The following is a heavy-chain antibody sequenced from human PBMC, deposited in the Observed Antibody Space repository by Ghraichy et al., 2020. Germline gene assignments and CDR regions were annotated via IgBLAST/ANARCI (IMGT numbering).Heavy chain of an antibody. Sequence: SENLSLTCAVYGGSFSGYYWSWIRQPPGKGLEWIGEINHSGSTNYNPSLKSRVTISVDTSKNQFSLKLSSVTAADTAVYYCARRRYSSGWYYFDYWGQGTLVTVSS. CDR1: GGSFSGYY. CDR2: INHSGST. D-gene: IGHD6-19*01. V-gene: IGHV4-34*01. CDR3: ARRRYSSGWYYFDY. J-gene: IGHJ4*02.